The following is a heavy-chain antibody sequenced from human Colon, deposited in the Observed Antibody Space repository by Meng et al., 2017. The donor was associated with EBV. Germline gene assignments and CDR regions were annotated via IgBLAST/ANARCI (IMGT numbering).Heavy chain of an antibody. CDR2: IYYSGST. J-gene: IGHJ4*02. CDR3: ARVSSGWDYFDY. D-gene: IGHD6-19*01. Sequence: QLQESGPGLLKPSQTLSLNCTVFGGSVSSGGYYWTWIRQHPGKGLEWFGHIYYSGSTFYNPSLKRRVIISIDTSKNQFSLNLRSVTAADTAVYYCARVSSGWDYFDYWGQGTLVTVSS. CDR1: GGSVSSGGYY. V-gene: IGHV4-31*03.